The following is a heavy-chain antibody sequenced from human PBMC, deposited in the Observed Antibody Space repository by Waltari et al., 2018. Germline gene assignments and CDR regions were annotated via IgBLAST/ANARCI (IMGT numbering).Heavy chain of an antibody. Sequence: QVQLQESGPGLVKPSETLSLTCAVPDSSISTDYCWGWIRQPPGKGLEWIGSSYPTGSTYYNPSLKSRVAISVDTSKNQFSLRLRSVTAADTAVYYCARVTTVRLFDYWGQGILVTVSS. CDR3: ARVTTVRLFDY. J-gene: IGHJ4*02. CDR2: SYPTGST. D-gene: IGHD4-4*01. CDR1: DSSISTDYC. V-gene: IGHV4-38-2*01.